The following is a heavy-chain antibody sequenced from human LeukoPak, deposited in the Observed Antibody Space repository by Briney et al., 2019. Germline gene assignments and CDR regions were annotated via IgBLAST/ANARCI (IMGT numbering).Heavy chain of an antibody. CDR3: AKVGSGSYYTRDEDYYYYYMDV. D-gene: IGHD3-10*01. J-gene: IGHJ6*03. V-gene: IGHV3-48*04. CDR2: ISSSGSTI. Sequence: PSGTLSLTCAVSGDSISSRNWWTWVRQPPGKGLEWVSYISSSGSTIYYADSVKGRFTISRDNAKNSLYLQMNSLRAEDTAVYYCAKVGSGSYYTRDEDYYYYYMDVWGKGTTVTISS. CDR1: GDSISSRN.